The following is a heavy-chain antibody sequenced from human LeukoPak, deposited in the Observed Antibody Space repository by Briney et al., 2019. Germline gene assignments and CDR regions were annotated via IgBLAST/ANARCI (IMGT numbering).Heavy chain of an antibody. D-gene: IGHD6-13*01. Sequence: GASVNISCKTSGYTFSSYGISWVRQATGQGLEWMGWMNPNSGNTGYAQKFQGRVTMTRNTSISTAYMELSSLRSEDTAVYYCARGRPRQIAAAGTDWFDPWGQGTLVTVSS. CDR1: GYTFSSYG. V-gene: IGHV1-8*01. J-gene: IGHJ5*02. CDR2: MNPNSGNT. CDR3: ARGRPRQIAAAGTDWFDP.